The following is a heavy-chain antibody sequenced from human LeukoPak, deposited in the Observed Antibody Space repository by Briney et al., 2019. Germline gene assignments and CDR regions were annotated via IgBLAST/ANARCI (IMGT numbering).Heavy chain of an antibody. CDR2: IYSGGST. V-gene: IGHV3-53*01. D-gene: IGHD3-16*01. Sequence: GGSLRLSCAASGFTVSSNYMSWVRQAPGKGLEWVSVIYSGGSTYYADSVKGRFTISRDNSKNTLYLQMNSLRAEDTAVYYCAREDVSLGGYFDYWGQGTLVTVSS. J-gene: IGHJ4*02. CDR3: AREDVSLGGYFDY. CDR1: GFTVSSNY.